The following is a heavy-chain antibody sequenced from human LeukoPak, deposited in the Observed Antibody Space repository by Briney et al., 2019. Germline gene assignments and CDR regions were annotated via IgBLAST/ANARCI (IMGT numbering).Heavy chain of an antibody. V-gene: IGHV3-7*01. J-gene: IGHJ6*03. CDR2: IKQDGTEK. D-gene: IGHD6-13*01. Sequence: GESLRLSCAASGFTFTTYWMSWVRQAPGKGLEWVANIKQDGTEKYYVDSVKGRFTISRDNAKNSLYLQMNSLRVEDTAVYYCAKDNVYIAAAGTNYYYYYMDVWGKGTTVTISS. CDR3: AKDNVYIAAAGTNYYYYYMDV. CDR1: GFTFTTYW.